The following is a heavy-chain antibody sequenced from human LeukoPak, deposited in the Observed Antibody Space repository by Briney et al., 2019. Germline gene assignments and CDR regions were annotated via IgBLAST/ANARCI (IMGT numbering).Heavy chain of an antibody. Sequence: ASVKVSCKASGYTFTSYAMNWVRQAPGQGLEWMGWINTNTGNPTYAQGFTGRFVFSLDTSVSTAYLQISSLKAEDTAVYYCARVEYSSLGASYYYYYYMDVWGKGTTVTVSS. J-gene: IGHJ6*03. CDR1: GYTFTSYA. CDR2: INTNTGNP. CDR3: ARVEYSSLGASYYYYYYMDV. V-gene: IGHV7-4-1*02. D-gene: IGHD6-6*01.